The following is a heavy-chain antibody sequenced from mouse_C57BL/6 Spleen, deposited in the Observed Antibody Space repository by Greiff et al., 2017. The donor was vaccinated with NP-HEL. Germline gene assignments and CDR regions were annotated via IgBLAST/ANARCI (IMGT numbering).Heavy chain of an antibody. CDR1: GFTFSDYG. V-gene: IGHV5-17*01. Sequence: EVHLVESGGGLVKPGGSLKLSCAASGFTFSDYGMHWVRQAPEQGLEWVAYISSGSSTLYYADTVKGRFTFSRDNAKNTLFLQMTSLRSEDTAMYYCARANWSWFAYWGQGTLVTVSA. CDR2: ISSGSSTL. CDR3: ARANWSWFAY. D-gene: IGHD4-1*01. J-gene: IGHJ3*01.